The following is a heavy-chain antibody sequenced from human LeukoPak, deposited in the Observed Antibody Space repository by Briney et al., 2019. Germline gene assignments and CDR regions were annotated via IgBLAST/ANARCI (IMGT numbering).Heavy chain of an antibody. CDR3: ARDPLPYYYDSSGYYYDY. Sequence: GGSLRLSCAASVFTFSSYWMSWVRQAPGKGLEWVANIKQDGSEKYYVDSVKGRFTISRDNAKSSLYLQMNSLRAEDKAVYYCARDPLPYYYDSSGYYYDYWGQGTLVTVSS. CDR2: IKQDGSEK. D-gene: IGHD3-22*01. CDR1: VFTFSSYW. V-gene: IGHV3-7*01. J-gene: IGHJ4*02.